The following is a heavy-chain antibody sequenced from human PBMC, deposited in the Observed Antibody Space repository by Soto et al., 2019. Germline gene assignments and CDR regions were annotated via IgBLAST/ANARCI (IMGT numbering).Heavy chain of an antibody. Sequence: PGESLKISCKGSGYSFTIYWIGWVRQMPGKGLEWMGIIYPGDSDTRYSPSFQGQVTISADKSISTAYLQWSSLKASDTAMYYCARQXYSSSSETNYYYYGMDVWGQGTTVTVSS. CDR3: ARQXYSSSSETNYYYYGMDV. J-gene: IGHJ6*02. V-gene: IGHV5-51*01. D-gene: IGHD6-6*01. CDR1: GYSFTIYW. CDR2: IYPGDSDT.